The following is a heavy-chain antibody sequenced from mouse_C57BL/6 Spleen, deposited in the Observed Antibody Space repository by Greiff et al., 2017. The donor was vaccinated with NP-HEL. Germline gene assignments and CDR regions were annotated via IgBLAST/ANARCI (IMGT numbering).Heavy chain of an antibody. J-gene: IGHJ4*01. CDR3: ARSEILRRDYAMDY. CDR2: IYPRSGNT. CDR1: GYTFTSYG. D-gene: IGHD1-1*01. V-gene: IGHV1-81*01. Sequence: VQLQQSGAELARPGASVKLSCKASGYTFTSYGISWVKQRTGQGLEWIGEIYPRSGNTYYNEKFKGKATLTADKSSSTAYMELRSLTSEDSAVYFCARSEILRRDYAMDYWGQGTSVTVSS.